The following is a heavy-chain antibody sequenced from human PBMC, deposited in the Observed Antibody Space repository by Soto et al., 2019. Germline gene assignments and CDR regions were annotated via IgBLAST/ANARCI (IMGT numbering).Heavy chain of an antibody. CDR1: GFTFSSYA. CDR2: ISYDGSNK. Sequence: QVQPVESGGGVVQPGRSLRLSCAASGFTFSSYAMHWVRQAPGKGLEWVAVISYDGSNKYYADSVKGRFTISRDNSKNTLYLQMNSLRAEDTAVYYCARPPWPYCTNGVCYGMDVWGQGTTVTVSS. J-gene: IGHJ6*02. V-gene: IGHV3-30-3*01. D-gene: IGHD2-8*01. CDR3: ARPPWPYCTNGVCYGMDV.